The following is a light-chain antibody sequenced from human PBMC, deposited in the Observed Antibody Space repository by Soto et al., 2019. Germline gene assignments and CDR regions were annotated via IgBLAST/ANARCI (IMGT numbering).Light chain of an antibody. CDR2: GAS. J-gene: IGKJ1*01. CDR3: QQYDSSPRT. Sequence: EIVLTQSPGTLSLSPWERATLXXRASQSVSSSYLAWYQQRPGQAPRVXIYGASSRATAIPDRFSGSGSGTDFTLTSSRLEPEDFAVYYCQQYDSSPRTFGQGTKVDIK. CDR1: QSVSSSY. V-gene: IGKV3-20*01.